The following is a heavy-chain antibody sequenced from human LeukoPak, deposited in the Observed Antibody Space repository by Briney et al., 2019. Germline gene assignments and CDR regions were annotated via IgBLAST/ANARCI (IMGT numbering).Heavy chain of an antibody. J-gene: IGHJ4*02. V-gene: IGHV3-21*01. CDR3: IRMATTTTIDY. Sequence: GGSLRLSCAASGFTFSSYSTNWVRQAPGKGLEWVSSISSSSSYIYYADSVKGRFTISRDNAKNSLYLQMNSLRAEDTAVYYCIRMATTTTIDYWGQGTLVTVSS. CDR2: ISSSSSYI. CDR1: GFTFSSYS. D-gene: IGHD5-24*01.